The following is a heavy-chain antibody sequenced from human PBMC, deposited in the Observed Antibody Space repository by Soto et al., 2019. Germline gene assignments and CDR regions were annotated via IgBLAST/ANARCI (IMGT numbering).Heavy chain of an antibody. J-gene: IGHJ4*02. CDR1: GFTVSSYA. D-gene: IGHD2-15*01. CDR2: ISSNGGST. CDR3: ASSPYCSGGTCYYLVY. Sequence: EVQLLESGGGLVQPGGSLRLSCAGSGFTVSSYAMNWVRQAPGKGLEWVSSISSNGGSTFYADSVKGRFTISRDNSKNTLYLQMNSLRVEDTAVYYCASSPYCSGGTCYYLVYWGQGTLVTVSS. V-gene: IGHV3-23*01.